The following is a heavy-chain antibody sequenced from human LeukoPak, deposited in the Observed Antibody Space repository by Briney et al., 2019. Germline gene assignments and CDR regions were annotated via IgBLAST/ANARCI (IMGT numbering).Heavy chain of an antibody. CDR3: ARVQQAAFDY. CDR1: GFTFSSYS. V-gene: IGHV3-21*01. D-gene: IGHD6-25*01. J-gene: IGHJ4*02. Sequence: GGSLRLSCAASGFTFSSYSMNWVRQAPGKGLEWVSSISSSSSYIYYADSVKGRFTISRDNAKNSLYLQMDSLRAEDTAVYYCARVQQAAFDYWGQGTLVTVSS. CDR2: ISSSSSYI.